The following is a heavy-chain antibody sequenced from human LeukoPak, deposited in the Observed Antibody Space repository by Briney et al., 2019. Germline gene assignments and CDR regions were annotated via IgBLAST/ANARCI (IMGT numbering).Heavy chain of an antibody. CDR2: ISWDGDT. J-gene: IGHJ4*02. CDR3: AKGVVAAGRRTYYFDY. D-gene: IGHD6-25*01. Sequence: GESLRLSCAASGFTFDDYNMHWVRQAPGKGLEWVSLISWDGDTYYADSVKGRFTISRDNSKNSLYLQMNSLRTEDTALYYCAKGVVAAGRRTYYFDYWGQGTLVTVSS. CDR1: GFTFDDYN. V-gene: IGHV3-43*01.